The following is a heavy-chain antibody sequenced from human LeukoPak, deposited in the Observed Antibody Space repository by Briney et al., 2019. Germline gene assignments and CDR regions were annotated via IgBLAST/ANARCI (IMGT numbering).Heavy chain of an antibody. D-gene: IGHD1-26*01. CDR2: ITGGGGTP. CDR1: GFTLSSFA. J-gene: IGHJ4*02. CDR3: AKDRGMVGASVRAFDY. V-gene: IGHV3-23*01. Sequence: GGSLRLSCASSGFTLSSFAMSWVRQAPGKGLEWVSIITGGGGTPYYADSVKGRFTISRDNSQNTLYLQMSSLRGEDTALYYCAKDRGMVGASVRAFDYWGQGTLVTVSS.